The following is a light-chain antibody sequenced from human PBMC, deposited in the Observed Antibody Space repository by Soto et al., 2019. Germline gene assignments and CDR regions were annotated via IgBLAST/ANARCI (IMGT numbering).Light chain of an antibody. CDR3: SSYAGSNNRYV. J-gene: IGLJ1*01. V-gene: IGLV2-8*01. CDR2: EVS. CDR1: SSDVGGYHY. Sequence: QSVLTQPPSASGSPGQSVTISCTGTSSDVGGYHYVSWYQQHPGKAPKLMIYEVSKRPSGVPDRFAGSKSCNTASLTVSGLQAEDAADYYCSSYAGSNNRYVFGTGTKGTVL.